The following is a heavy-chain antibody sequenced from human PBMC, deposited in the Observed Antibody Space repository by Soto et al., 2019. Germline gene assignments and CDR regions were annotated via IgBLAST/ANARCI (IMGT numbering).Heavy chain of an antibody. J-gene: IGHJ3*02. Sequence: EVQLVESGGGLVQRGGSLRLSCEVSGFTLSSHWMSWVRQAPGKGVEWVASIKQDEIEKHYVDSVKGRFTISRDDANKSVYLQMNSLRAEDTAVYYCARGSNTYYAGASDIWGQGTMVTVSS. CDR3: ARGSNTYYAGASDI. D-gene: IGHD1-26*01. CDR1: GFTLSSHW. V-gene: IGHV3-7*04. CDR2: IKQDEIEK.